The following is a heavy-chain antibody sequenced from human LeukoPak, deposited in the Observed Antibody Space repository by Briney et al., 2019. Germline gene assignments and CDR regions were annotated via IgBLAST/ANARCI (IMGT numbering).Heavy chain of an antibody. CDR2: ISAYNGNT. J-gene: IGHJ6*02. V-gene: IGHV1-18*01. CDR1: GYTFTSYG. CDR3: ARDFSGWYPIVPYGMDV. D-gene: IGHD6-19*01. Sequence: ASVKVSCKDSGYTFTSYGISWVRQAPGQGLEWMGWISAYNGNTNYAQKLQGRVTMTTDTSTSTAYMELRSLRSDDTAVYYCARDFSGWYPIVPYGMDVWGQGPTVTVSS.